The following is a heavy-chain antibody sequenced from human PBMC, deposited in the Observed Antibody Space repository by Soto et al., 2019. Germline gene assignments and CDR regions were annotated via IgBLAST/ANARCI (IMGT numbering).Heavy chain of an antibody. CDR2: FIPVFGRP. D-gene: IGHD5-12*01. CDR1: GGTFSSFG. V-gene: IGHV1-69*13. J-gene: IGHJ1*01. Sequence: GASVKVSCKASGGTFSSFGISWVRQAPGQGLEWMGGFIPVFGRPNYAQRFRGRLTITADESTNTGYMELIDLRSEDTAVYYCAREGSGYNFWGQGTQVTVSS. CDR3: AREGSGYNF.